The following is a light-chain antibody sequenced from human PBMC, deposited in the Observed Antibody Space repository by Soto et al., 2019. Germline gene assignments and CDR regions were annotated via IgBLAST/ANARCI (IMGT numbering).Light chain of an antibody. J-gene: IGLJ1*01. CDR2: DVS. CDR3: RSYTHTGSLYV. CDR1: IRDIGTYNY. V-gene: IGLV2-14*03. Sequence: QSALTPPAPLSGSPGQSNTLPRTGSIRDIGTYNYVSWYQQHSGKAPRLIISDVSDRPSGVSNRFSGSKSGNSASLTISGLQPEDEAHYYCRSYTHTGSLYVFGTGTKVTVL.